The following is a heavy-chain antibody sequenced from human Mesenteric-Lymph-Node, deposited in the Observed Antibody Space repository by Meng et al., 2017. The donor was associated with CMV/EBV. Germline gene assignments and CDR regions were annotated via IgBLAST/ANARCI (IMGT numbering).Heavy chain of an antibody. D-gene: IGHD3-3*01. Sequence: ASVKVSCKASGYTFTAFYIHWVRQAPGQGLEWMGWINPNSGGTNFARRFQGRVTMTRDTSISTAYMELSRLRSDDTAVYYCARDHGPLPTIFGVVIPMDAWGNNWFDPWGQGTLVTVSS. CDR1: GYTFTAFY. CDR3: ARDHGPLPTIFGVVIPMDAWGNNWFDP. V-gene: IGHV1-2*02. CDR2: INPNSGGT. J-gene: IGHJ5*02.